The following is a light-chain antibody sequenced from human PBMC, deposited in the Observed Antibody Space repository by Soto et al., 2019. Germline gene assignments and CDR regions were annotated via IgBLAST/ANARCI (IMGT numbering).Light chain of an antibody. CDR3: QHFGGTTFT. Sequence: EVVLTQSPGTLSLSPGEGATLSFRAIHSVSSNYLAWYQQKPGQAPRLLIYGASTRATGIPARFSGSGSGTEFTLTISRLEPGDFAVYYCQHFGGTTFTFGQGTRLEI. CDR2: GAS. J-gene: IGKJ5*01. V-gene: IGKV3-20*01. CDR1: HSVSSNY.